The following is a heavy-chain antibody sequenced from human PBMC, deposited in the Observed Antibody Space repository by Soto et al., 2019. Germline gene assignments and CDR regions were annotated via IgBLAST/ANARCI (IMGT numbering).Heavy chain of an antibody. CDR2: IFYSGSTTY. D-gene: IGHD6-19*01. CDR3: ARVGSSGWSPDY. V-gene: IGHV4-59*11. CDR1: GGSISGHY. J-gene: IGHJ4*02. Sequence: SETLSLTCTVSGGSISGHYWIWIRQPPGEGMEWIGYIFYSGSTTYNNNPSLKSRVSISVDTSKNQFYLRLSSVTAADTAVYYCARVGSSGWSPDYWGQGALVTVSS.